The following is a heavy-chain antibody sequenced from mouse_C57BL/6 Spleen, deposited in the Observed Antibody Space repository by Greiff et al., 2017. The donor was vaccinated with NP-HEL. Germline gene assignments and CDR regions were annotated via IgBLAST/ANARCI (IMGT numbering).Heavy chain of an antibody. Sequence: EVQLVESGGGLVQPGGSMKLSCAASGFTFSDAWMDWVRQSPEKGLEWVAEIRNKANNHATYYAESVKGRFTISRDDSKSSVYLQMNSLRAEDTGIYDCTRRDYDDVYYFDYWGQGTTLTVSS. J-gene: IGHJ2*01. CDR3: TRRDYDDVYYFDY. CDR1: GFTFSDAW. D-gene: IGHD2-4*01. CDR2: IRNKANNHAT. V-gene: IGHV6-6*01.